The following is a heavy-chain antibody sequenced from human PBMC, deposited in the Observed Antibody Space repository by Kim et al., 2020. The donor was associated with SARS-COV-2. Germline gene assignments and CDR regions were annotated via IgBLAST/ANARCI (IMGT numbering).Heavy chain of an antibody. CDR1: GFTFSSYG. V-gene: IGHV3-30*18. J-gene: IGHJ4*02. Sequence: GGSLRLSCAASGFTFSSYGMHWVRQAPGKGLEWVAVISYDGSNKYYADSVKGRFTISRDNSKNTLYLQMNSLRAEDTAVYYCAKAFSYHPRSGSYYPTHDSWGQGTLVTVSS. CDR3: AKAFSYHPRSGSYYPTHDS. CDR2: ISYDGSNK. D-gene: IGHD1-26*01.